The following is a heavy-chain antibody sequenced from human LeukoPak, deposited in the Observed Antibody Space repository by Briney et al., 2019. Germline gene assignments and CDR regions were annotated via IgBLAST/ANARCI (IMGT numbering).Heavy chain of an antibody. Sequence: SVKVSCKASGGTFSNFGISWVRQAPGQGLEWMGGIIPIFTTTNYAQKFRGRVTITAHESTSTAYLELSSLTSEDTAVYYCARDPLAASAAGYFDYWGQGTLVTVSA. CDR2: IIPIFTTT. J-gene: IGHJ4*02. V-gene: IGHV1-69*13. CDR3: ARDPLAASAAGYFDY. CDR1: GGTFSNFG. D-gene: IGHD6-13*01.